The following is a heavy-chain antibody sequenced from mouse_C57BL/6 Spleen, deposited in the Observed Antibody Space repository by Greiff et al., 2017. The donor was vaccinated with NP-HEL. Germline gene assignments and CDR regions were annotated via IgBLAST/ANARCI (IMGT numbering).Heavy chain of an antibody. CDR2: IYPGDGDT. Sequence: QVQLQQSGPELVKPGASVKISCKASGYAFSSSWMNWVKQRPGKGLEWIGRIYPGDGDTNYNGKFKGKATLTADKSSSTAYMQLSSLTSEDSAVYFCARGGVTTTEYYFDYWGQGTTLTVSS. D-gene: IGHD2-2*01. V-gene: IGHV1-82*01. J-gene: IGHJ2*01. CDR3: ARGGVTTTEYYFDY. CDR1: GYAFSSSW.